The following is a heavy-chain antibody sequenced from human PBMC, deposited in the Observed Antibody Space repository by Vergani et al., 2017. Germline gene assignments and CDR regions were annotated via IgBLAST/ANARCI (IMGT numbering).Heavy chain of an antibody. CDR2: ISAYNGNT. J-gene: IGHJ4*02. Sequence: QVQLVQSGAEVKKPGASVTVSCKASGYTFTSYGISWVRQAPGQGLEWMGWISAYNGNTNYAQKLQGRVTMTTDTSTSTAYMELRSLRSDDTAVYYCARTRGGWELLRWDRDFDYWGQGTLVTVSS. CDR1: GYTFTSYG. D-gene: IGHD1-26*01. CDR3: ARTRGGWELLRWDRDFDY. V-gene: IGHV1-18*01.